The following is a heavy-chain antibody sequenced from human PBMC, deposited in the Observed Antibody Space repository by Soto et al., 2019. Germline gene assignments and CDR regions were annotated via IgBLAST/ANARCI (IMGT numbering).Heavy chain of an antibody. J-gene: IGHJ4*02. CDR1: GFTFSSYA. CDR2: ISYDGSSK. CDR3: ARYSSFWSPNPYCFDY. D-gene: IGHD6-19*01. Sequence: GGSLRLSCAVSGFTFSSYAMHWVRLAPGKGLEWVAVISYDGSSKYYADSVKGRFTISRDNSKNTLYLQMNSLRAEDTAVYYFARYSSFWSPNPYCFDYWGQGTLVTVSS. V-gene: IGHV3-30-3*01.